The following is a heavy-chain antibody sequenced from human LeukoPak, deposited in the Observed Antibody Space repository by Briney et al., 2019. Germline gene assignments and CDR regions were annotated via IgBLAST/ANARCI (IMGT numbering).Heavy chain of an antibody. CDR3: ARVDLLTGYYFFGY. J-gene: IGHJ4*02. Sequence: ASVKVSCKASGYTFSSYGISWVRQAPGQGLEWVGWIRGDNGNTNYAQKFQGRVTMTTDTSTSTVYMELKSLGSDETAVYYCARVDLLTGYYFFGYWGQGTLVTVSS. CDR1: GYTFSSYG. D-gene: IGHD3-9*01. V-gene: IGHV1-18*01. CDR2: IRGDNGNT.